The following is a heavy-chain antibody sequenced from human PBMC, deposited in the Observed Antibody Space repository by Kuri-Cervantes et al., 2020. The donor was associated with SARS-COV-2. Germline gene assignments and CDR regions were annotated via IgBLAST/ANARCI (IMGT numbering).Heavy chain of an antibody. CDR2: ISGSGGST. CDR1: GFTFSSYA. J-gene: IGHJ6*02. V-gene: IGHV3-23*01. CDR3: TDGGDFWSGYPLGMDV. D-gene: IGHD3-3*01. Sequence: GESLKISCAASGFTFSSYAMSWVRQAPGKGLEWVSAISGSGGSTYYADSVKGRFTISRDNSKNTLYLQMNSLKTEDTAVYYCTDGGDFWSGYPLGMDVWGQGTTVTVSS.